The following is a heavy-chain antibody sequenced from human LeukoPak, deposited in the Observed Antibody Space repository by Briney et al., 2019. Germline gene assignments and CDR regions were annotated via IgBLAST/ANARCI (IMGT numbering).Heavy chain of an antibody. CDR2: ISSSSSYI. V-gene: IGHV3-21*01. J-gene: IGHJ4*02. CDR1: GFTVSSNY. CDR3: ARVLSTGYEVDY. Sequence: GGSLRLSCAASGFTVSSNYMSWVRQAPGKGLEWVSSISSSSSYIYYADSVKGRFTISRDNAKNSLYLQMNSLRAEDTAVYYCARVLSTGYEVDYWGQGTLVTVSS. D-gene: IGHD5-12*01.